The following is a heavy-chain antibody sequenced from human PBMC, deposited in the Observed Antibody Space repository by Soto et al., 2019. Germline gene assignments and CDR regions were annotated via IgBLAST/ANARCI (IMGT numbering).Heavy chain of an antibody. D-gene: IGHD2-8*01. J-gene: IGHJ4*01. V-gene: IGHV4-4*02. CDR3: ARLVYDSRLNYIYFDH. Sequence: PSETLSLTCDVSGVSIRRGNWWSWVRQPPGKGLEWIAEVYNDGSANYHPSLESRATISVDRSKNQFSLRLSSVTAAETGKYYCARLVYDSRLNYIYFDHWVHGTPVTVSS. CDR1: GVSIRRGNW. CDR2: VYNDGSA.